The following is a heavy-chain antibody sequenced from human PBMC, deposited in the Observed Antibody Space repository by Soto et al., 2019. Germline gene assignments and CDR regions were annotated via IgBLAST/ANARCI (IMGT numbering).Heavy chain of an antibody. CDR1: GGSISGTTYS. J-gene: IGHJ4*02. CDR2: IYDSGNT. CDR3: ARGQGAAAGHSNFDY. V-gene: IGHV4-30-2*01. Sequence: TSETLSLTCAVSGGSISGTTYSWSWIRQPPGKGLEWTGYIYDSGNTYYNPSLKSQFSISVDRSKNQFSLKLSSVTAADTAVYYCARGQGAAAGHSNFDYWGQGALVTVSS. D-gene: IGHD6-13*01.